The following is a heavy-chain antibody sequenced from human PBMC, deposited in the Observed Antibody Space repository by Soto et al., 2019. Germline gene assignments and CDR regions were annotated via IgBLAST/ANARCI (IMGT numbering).Heavy chain of an antibody. CDR2: IYHSGST. D-gene: IGHD6-6*01. J-gene: IGHJ6*02. V-gene: IGHV4-4*02. CDR1: GGSISSSNW. Sequence: QVQLQESGPGLVKPSGTLSLTCAVSGGSISSSNWWSWVRQPPGKGLEWIGEIYHSGSTNYNPSLKTRVTISVDKSKNLFSLKLSPVTAADTAVYYCALDSSSSHGGLYYYAMDVWGQGTTVTVSS. CDR3: ALDSSSSHGGLYYYAMDV.